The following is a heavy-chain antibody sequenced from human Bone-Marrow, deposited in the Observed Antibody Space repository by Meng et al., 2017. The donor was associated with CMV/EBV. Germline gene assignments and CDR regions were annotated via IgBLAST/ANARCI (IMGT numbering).Heavy chain of an antibody. CDR3: AKDPQAHYDFWSGTPFDY. Sequence: TFSNYGMHWVRQAPGKGLEWVALIRYDGSNKYYVDSVKGRFTISRDNSKNTLYLQMNSLRAEDTAVYYCAKDPQAHYDFWSGTPFDYWGQGTLVTVSS. V-gene: IGHV3-30*02. J-gene: IGHJ4*02. D-gene: IGHD3-3*01. CDR1: TFSNYG. CDR2: IRYDGSNK.